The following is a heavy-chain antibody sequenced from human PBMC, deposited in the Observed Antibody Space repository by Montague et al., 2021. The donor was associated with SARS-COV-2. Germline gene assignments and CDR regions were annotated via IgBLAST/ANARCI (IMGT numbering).Heavy chain of an antibody. J-gene: IGHJ5*02. Sequence: SETLSLTCTVSGGSISSSSYYWGWIRQPPGKGLEWIGSIYYSGCTYYXPSLKSRVTISVDTSKNQFSLKLSSVTAADTAVYYCARQGDQLLLEYWFDPWGQGTLVTVSS. CDR2: IYYSGCT. D-gene: IGHD2-2*01. CDR1: GGSISSSSYY. CDR3: ARQGDQLLLEYWFDP. V-gene: IGHV4-39*01.